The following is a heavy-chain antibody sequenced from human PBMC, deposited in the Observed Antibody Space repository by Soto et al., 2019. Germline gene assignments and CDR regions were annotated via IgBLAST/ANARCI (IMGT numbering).Heavy chain of an antibody. D-gene: IGHD4-17*01. J-gene: IGHJ6*02. Sequence: QVQLVQSGAEVKKPGSSVKVSCKASGGTFSSYAISWVRQAPGQGLEWMGGIIPIFGTANYAQKFQGRVTITADESTSTAYMELSSLRSEDTAVYYCARARVYGDYFKSFLYYYYYGMDVWGQGTTVTVSS. CDR3: ARARVYGDYFKSFLYYYYYGMDV. CDR1: GGTFSSYA. V-gene: IGHV1-69*01. CDR2: IIPIFGTA.